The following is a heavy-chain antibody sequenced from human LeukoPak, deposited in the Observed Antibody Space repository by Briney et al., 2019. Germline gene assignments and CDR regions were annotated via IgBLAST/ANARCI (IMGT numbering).Heavy chain of an antibody. CDR1: GGTFSTYA. D-gene: IGHD3-9*01. V-gene: IGHV1-69*01. J-gene: IGHJ3*02. CDR3: ARDDGRYFDRLGRDAFDI. Sequence: GSSVKVSCKASGGTFSTYAISWVRQAPGQGLEWMGGIIPIFGTSNYAQKFQGRVTITADESTSTAYMELSSLRSEDTAVYYCARDDGRYFDRLGRDAFDIWGQGTLVTVSS. CDR2: IIPIFGTS.